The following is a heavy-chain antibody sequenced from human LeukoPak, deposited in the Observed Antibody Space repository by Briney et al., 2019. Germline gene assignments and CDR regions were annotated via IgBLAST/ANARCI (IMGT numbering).Heavy chain of an antibody. CDR3: ARADTSSINWFDP. J-gene: IGHJ5*02. D-gene: IGHD2-2*01. CDR1: GYTFTELS. Sequence: ASVKVSCKVSGYTFTELSMHWVRQAPGKGLEWMGGFDPEDGETIYAQKFQGRVTMTEDTSTDTAYMELRSVRSDDTAVYYCARADTSSINWFDPWGQGTLVTVSS. CDR2: FDPEDGET. V-gene: IGHV1-24*01.